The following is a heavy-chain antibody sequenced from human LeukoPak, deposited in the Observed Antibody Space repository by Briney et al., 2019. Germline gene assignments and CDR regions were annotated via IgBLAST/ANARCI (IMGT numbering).Heavy chain of an antibody. CDR3: ARDKSLAAAGILYYYYGMDV. D-gene: IGHD6-13*01. J-gene: IGHJ6*02. V-gene: IGHV1-24*01. CDR1: GYTLTELS. CDR2: FDPEDGET. Sequence: ASVKVSCKVSGYTLTELSMHWVRQAPGKGLEWMGGFDPEDGETIYAQKFQGRVTMTTDTSTSTAYMELRSLRSDDTAVYYCARDKSLAAAGILYYYYGMDVWGQGTTVTVSS.